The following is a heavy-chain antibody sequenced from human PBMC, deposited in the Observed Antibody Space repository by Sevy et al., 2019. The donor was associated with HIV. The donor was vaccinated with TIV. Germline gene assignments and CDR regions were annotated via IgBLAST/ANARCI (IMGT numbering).Heavy chain of an antibody. D-gene: IGHD7-27*01. CDR2: ISWNSGSI. J-gene: IGHJ4*02. Sequence: GGSLRLSCAASGFTFDDYAMHWVRQAPGKGLERVSGISWNSGSIGYADSVKGRFTISRDNAKNSLYLQMNSLRAEDTALYYCAKGHLVTGAGYFDYWGQGTLVTVSS. V-gene: IGHV3-9*01. CDR1: GFTFDDYA. CDR3: AKGHLVTGAGYFDY.